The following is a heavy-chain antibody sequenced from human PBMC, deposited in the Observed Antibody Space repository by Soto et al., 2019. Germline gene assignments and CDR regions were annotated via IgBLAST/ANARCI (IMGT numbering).Heavy chain of an antibody. D-gene: IGHD3-10*01. J-gene: IGHJ5*02. V-gene: IGHV4-31*03. Sequence: PSETLSLTCTVSGGSISSGGYYWSWIRQHPGKGLEWIGYIYYSGSTYYNPSLKSRVTISVDTSKNQFSLKLSSVTAADTAVYYCAREKGAYYGSGSYYWFDPRGQGTLVTVSS. CDR3: AREKGAYYGSGSYYWFDP. CDR2: IYYSGST. CDR1: GGSISSGGYY.